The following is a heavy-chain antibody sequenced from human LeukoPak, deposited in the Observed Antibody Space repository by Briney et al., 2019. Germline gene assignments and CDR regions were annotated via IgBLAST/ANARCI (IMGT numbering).Heavy chain of an antibody. D-gene: IGHD2-8*01. CDR3: ASGVSHGAFDI. CDR1: GYSFTSYW. V-gene: IGHV5-51*01. Sequence: GESLKISCKGSGYSFTSYWIGWARPMPGQGLEWMGIIYPGDSDIRYTLSFQGKANISAAKSITTAYLQWSCLQASHSAMYFCASGVSHGAFDIWGQGRMVTVSS. CDR2: IYPGDSDI. J-gene: IGHJ3*02.